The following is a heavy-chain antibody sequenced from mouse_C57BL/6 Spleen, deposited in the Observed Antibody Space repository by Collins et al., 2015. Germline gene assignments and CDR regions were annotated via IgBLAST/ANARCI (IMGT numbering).Heavy chain of an antibody. V-gene: IGHV7-3*02. J-gene: IGHJ2*01. Sequence: EVKLVESGGGLVQPGGSLRLSCATSGFTYTDYYMSWVRQPPGKALEWLGFIRNKANGYTTEYSASVKGRFTISRDNSQSILYLQMNTLRAEDSATYYCAREYYGTIDYWGQGTTLTVSS. CDR3: AREYYGTIDY. CDR1: GFTYTDYY. CDR2: IRNKANGYTT. D-gene: IGHD2-1*01.